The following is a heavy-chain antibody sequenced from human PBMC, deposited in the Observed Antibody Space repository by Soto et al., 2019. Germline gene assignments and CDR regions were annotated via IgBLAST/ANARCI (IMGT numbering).Heavy chain of an antibody. CDR3: TRYQLHKWLVVLNS. CDR1: GFTFGDYG. Sequence: EVQLVESGGGLVQPGRSLRLSCTTSGFTFGDYGMSWFRQAPGKGLEWVGFIRSKAYGGTADYAASVKGRFTISRDDSKSIAYLQMNSLKTEDTAVYYCTRYQLHKWLVVLNSWGQGTLVTVSS. D-gene: IGHD6-19*01. V-gene: IGHV3-49*03. J-gene: IGHJ4*02. CDR2: IRSKAYGGTA.